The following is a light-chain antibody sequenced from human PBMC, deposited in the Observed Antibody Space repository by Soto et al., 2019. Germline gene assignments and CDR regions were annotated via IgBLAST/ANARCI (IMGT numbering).Light chain of an antibody. Sequence: EIVLTQSPGTLSVSPGERASLSCRASQRVSSSLLAWYQQKPGQAPRVLIYGATSRATGIPDRFSGSVSGTDFTLTSSRLEPEDFAVYYCQLYGDSLFTFGPGTKVDIK. CDR1: QRVSSSL. V-gene: IGKV3-20*01. CDR3: QLYGDSLFT. CDR2: GAT. J-gene: IGKJ3*01.